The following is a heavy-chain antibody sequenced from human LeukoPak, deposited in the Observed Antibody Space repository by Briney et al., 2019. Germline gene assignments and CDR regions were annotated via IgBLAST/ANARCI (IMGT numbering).Heavy chain of an antibody. Sequence: PGGSLRLSCAAFGFTFSRYRMTWIRQAPGKGLEWVANINQDGSEKYYVDSVKGRFTISRDNAKKSVHLQMNSLRAEDTAVYYCARSDFWSNYYYYMDVWGKGTTVTVSS. CDR2: INQDGSEK. J-gene: IGHJ6*03. CDR3: ARSDFWSNYYYYMDV. CDR1: GFTFSRYR. V-gene: IGHV3-7*01. D-gene: IGHD3-3*01.